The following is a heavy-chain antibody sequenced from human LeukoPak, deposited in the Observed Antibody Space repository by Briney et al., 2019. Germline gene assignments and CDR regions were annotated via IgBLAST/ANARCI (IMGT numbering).Heavy chain of an antibody. CDR1: GFTVSSNY. J-gene: IGHJ6*03. CDR2: IYSGGST. CDR3: ATFPYYYYMDV. V-gene: IGHV3-53*01. Sequence: QSGGSLRLSCAASGFTVSSNYMSWVRQAPGKGLEWVSVIYSGGSTYYADSVKGRFTISRDNSKNTLYLQMNSLRAEDTAVYYCATFPYYYYMDVWGKGTTVTVSS.